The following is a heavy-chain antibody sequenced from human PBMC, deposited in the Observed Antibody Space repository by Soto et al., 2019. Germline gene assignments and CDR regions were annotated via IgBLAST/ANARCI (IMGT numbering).Heavy chain of an antibody. V-gene: IGHV1-3*01. CDR2: INAGNGNT. Sequence: QVQLVQSGAEVKKPGASVKVSCKASRYTFTSYAMHWVRQAPGQRLEWMGWINAGNGNTKYSQKFQGRVTITRDTSASTAYMELSSLRSEDTAVYYCARSEDYGDYASDFYYGMDVWGQGTTDTVSS. D-gene: IGHD4-17*01. CDR1: RYTFTSYA. CDR3: ARSEDYGDYASDFYYGMDV. J-gene: IGHJ6*02.